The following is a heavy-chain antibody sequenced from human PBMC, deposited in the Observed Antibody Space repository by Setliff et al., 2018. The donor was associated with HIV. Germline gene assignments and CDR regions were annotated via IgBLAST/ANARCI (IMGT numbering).Heavy chain of an antibody. V-gene: IGHV4-39*02. D-gene: IGHD2-21*02. J-gene: IGHJ4*02. CDR2: VYYNGVT. CDR3: VREVRVTPNPPFDY. Sequence: SETLSLTCTVSGDSISGSDYYWAWIRQPPGKGLEWIGSVYYNGVTYYNPSLKSRFTISRDSAKNSLFLQMDSLRVEDTAVYYCVREVRVTPNPPFDYWGQGTLVTVSS. CDR1: GDSISGSDYY.